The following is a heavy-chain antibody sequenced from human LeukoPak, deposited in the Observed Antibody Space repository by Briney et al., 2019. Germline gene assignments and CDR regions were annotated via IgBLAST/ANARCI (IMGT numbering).Heavy chain of an antibody. J-gene: IGHJ6*03. CDR3: ARGPRITLVRGGQWHYYMDV. CDR1: GYTFTSYD. Sequence: VASVTVSCTASGYTFTSYDINWVRQAPGQGLEWMGWMNPNSGNTGYAQKFQGRVTMTRDTSTSTVYMELSSLRSEDTAVYYCARGPRITLVRGGQWHYYMDVWGKGTTVTISS. V-gene: IGHV1-8*01. D-gene: IGHD3-10*01. CDR2: MNPNSGNT.